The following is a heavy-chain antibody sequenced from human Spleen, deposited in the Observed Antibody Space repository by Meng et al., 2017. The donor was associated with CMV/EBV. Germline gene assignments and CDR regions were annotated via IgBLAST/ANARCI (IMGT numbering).Heavy chain of an antibody. J-gene: IGHJ4*02. CDR1: GFSFNSYA. CDR2: IRYDGITT. D-gene: IGHD3-22*01. Sequence: GESLKISCAASGFSFNSYAMHWVRQPPGKGLEWVTFIRYDGITTNYLDSVKGRFTISRDNSKNTLYLQMNSLRAEDTAVYYCAKDQDYDSTGYYYLDNWGQGTLVTVSS. CDR3: AKDQDYDSTGYYYLDN. V-gene: IGHV3-30*02.